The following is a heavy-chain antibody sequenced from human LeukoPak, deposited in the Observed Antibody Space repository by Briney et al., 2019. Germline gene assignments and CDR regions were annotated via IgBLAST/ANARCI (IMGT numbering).Heavy chain of an antibody. CDR3: AKLGCGGTRCYVNY. V-gene: IGHV3-23*01. CDR2: ISDNGGST. Sequence: GGSLRLSCAASGFPFSSYWMSWVRQAPGKGLEWVSIISDNGGSTYYADSVKGRFTISRDNSKNMLYLQMNSLRAEDTAVYSCAKLGCGGTRCYVNYWGQGTLVTVSS. D-gene: IGHD2-2*01. J-gene: IGHJ4*02. CDR1: GFPFSSYW.